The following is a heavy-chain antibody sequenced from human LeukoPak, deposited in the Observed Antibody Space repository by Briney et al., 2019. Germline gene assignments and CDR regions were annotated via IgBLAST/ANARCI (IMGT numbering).Heavy chain of an antibody. D-gene: IGHD1-14*01. CDR3: ARDGNFDY. V-gene: IGHV1-2*02. Sequence: ASVKVSCKASGYTFTDYYMHWVRQAPGQGLEWMGWINPNSGGTNYVQKFQGRVTMTRDTSTSTVYMELTRLRYDDTAFYYCARDGNFDYWGQGTLVTVSS. CDR2: INPNSGGT. CDR1: GYTFTDYY. J-gene: IGHJ4*02.